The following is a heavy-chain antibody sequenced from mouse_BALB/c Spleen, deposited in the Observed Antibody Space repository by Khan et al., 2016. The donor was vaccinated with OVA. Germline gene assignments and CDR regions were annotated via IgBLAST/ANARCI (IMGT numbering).Heavy chain of an antibody. CDR3: ARAYYRYDGYYAMDY. D-gene: IGHD2-14*01. J-gene: IGHJ4*01. V-gene: IGHV2-6-4*01. Sequence: QVHVKQSGPGLVAPSQSLSITCTVSGFSLSRYNIHWVRQPPGKGLEWLGMIWGGGGTDYNSTLKSRLNISKDNSKSQVFLKMNSLQTDDTAMYYCARAYYRYDGYYAMDYWGQGTSVTVSS. CDR1: GFSLSRYN. CDR2: IWGGGGT.